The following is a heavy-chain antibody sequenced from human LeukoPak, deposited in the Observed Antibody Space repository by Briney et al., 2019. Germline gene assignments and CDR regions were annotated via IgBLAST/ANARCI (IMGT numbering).Heavy chain of an antibody. J-gene: IGHJ3*02. CDR1: GFTFSSYA. V-gene: IGHV3-30-3*01. CDR2: ISYDGSNK. D-gene: IGHD3-16*01. Sequence: QPGGSLRLSCAASGFTFSSYAMHWVRQAPGKGLEWVAVISYDGSNKYYADSVKGRFTISRDNSKNTLYLQMNSLKTEDTAVYYCTPGGVEPRNDAFDIWGQGTMVTVSS. CDR3: TPGGVEPRNDAFDI.